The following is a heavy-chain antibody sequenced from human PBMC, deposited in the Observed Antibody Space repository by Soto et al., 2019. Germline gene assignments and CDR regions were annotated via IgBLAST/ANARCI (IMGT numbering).Heavy chain of an antibody. CDR2: IYYSGST. CDR3: TDSNDNYYMDV. Sequence: SETLSLTCTVSGGSISSGGYYWSWIRQHPGKGLEWIGYIYYSGSTYYNPSLKSRVTISVDTSKNQFSLKLSSVTAADTAVYYCTDSNDNYYMDVWGKGTTVTVSS. V-gene: IGHV4-31*03. CDR1: GGSISSGGYY. D-gene: IGHD4-4*01. J-gene: IGHJ6*03.